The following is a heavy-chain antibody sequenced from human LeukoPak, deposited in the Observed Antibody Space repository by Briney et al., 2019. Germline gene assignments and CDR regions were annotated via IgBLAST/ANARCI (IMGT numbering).Heavy chain of an antibody. D-gene: IGHD3-3*01. CDR1: GYTFTSYG. CDR3: ARVRGYDFWSGYQPPSFDY. CDR2: ISAYNGNT. V-gene: IGHV1-18*01. J-gene: IGHJ4*02. Sequence: GASVKVSCKASGYTFTSYGISWVRQAPGQGLEWMGWISAYNGNTNYAQKLQGRVTMTTDTSTSTAYMELRSLRSDDTAVYYCARVRGYDFWSGYQPPSFDYWGQGALVTVSS.